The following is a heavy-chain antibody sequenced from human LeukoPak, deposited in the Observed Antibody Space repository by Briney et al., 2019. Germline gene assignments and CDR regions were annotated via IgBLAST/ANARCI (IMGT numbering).Heavy chain of an antibody. D-gene: IGHD3-10*02. J-gene: IGHJ6*03. CDR3: ATCSGSPWDYYYMDV. V-gene: IGHV4-61*02. Sequence: SQTLSLTCTVSGGSISSGSYYWSWIRQPAGKGLEWIGRIYTSGSTNYNPSLKSRVTISVDTSKNQFSLKLSSVTAADTAVYYCATCSGSPWDYYYMDVWGKGTTVTVSS. CDR2: IYTSGST. CDR1: GGSISSGSYY.